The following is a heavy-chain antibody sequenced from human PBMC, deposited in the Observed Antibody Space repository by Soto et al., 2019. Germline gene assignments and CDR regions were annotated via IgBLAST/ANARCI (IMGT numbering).Heavy chain of an antibody. CDR1: GGSISSGGYY. Sequence: QVQLQESGPGLVKPSQTLSLTCTVSGGSISSGGYYWSWIRQHPGKRLEWIGYIYYSRRTYYTPSLKSRVTISVDTSKHHFSLTLSSVTAADTDVYSCASNPNCSSNRCYGWFDLWVQGTLVTVSS. D-gene: IGHD2-2*01. CDR3: ASNPNCSSNRCYGWFDL. CDR2: IYYSRRT. J-gene: IGHJ5*02. V-gene: IGHV4-31*03.